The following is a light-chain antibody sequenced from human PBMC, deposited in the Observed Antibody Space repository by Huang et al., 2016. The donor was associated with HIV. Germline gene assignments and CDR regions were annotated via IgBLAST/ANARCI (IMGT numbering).Light chain of an antibody. Sequence: EIVMTQSPATLSLSPGERATLSCRASQSVNSKLACYQQKPGQAPRLLIYGASTRATGVRGRFSGSGSGTEFTLTISSLQSEDFSVYYCQQYSKWPPNTFGQGTKLESK. J-gene: IGKJ2*01. CDR2: GAS. CDR3: QQYSKWPPNT. CDR1: QSVNSK. V-gene: IGKV3-15*01.